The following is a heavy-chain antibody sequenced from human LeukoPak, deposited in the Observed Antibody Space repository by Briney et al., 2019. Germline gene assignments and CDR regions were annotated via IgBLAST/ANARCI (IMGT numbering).Heavy chain of an antibody. V-gene: IGHV4-30-4*01. D-gene: IGHD6-25*01. Sequence: PSETLSLTCTVSGGSISSADYYWSWIRQPPGKGLEWIGCIYYSGSTSYNPSLKSRVTISVDTSKNQFSLKLSSVTAADTAVYYCARGRGYSFYYYYYGMDVWGQGTTVTVSS. CDR1: GGSISSADYY. J-gene: IGHJ6*02. CDR2: IYYSGST. CDR3: ARGRGYSFYYYYYGMDV.